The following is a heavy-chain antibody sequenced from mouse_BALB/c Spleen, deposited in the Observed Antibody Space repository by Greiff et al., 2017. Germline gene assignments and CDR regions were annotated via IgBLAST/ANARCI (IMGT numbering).Heavy chain of an antibody. J-gene: IGHJ3*01. Sequence: EVKLMESGGGLVQPGGSRKLSCAASGFTFSSFGMHWVRQAPDKGLEWVAYISSGSSTIYYADTVKGRFTISRDNPKNTLFLQMTSLRSEDTAMYYCARCPPHYYGSPAWFAYWGQGTLVTVSA. V-gene: IGHV5-17*02. D-gene: IGHD1-1*01. CDR1: GFTFSSFG. CDR2: ISSGSSTI. CDR3: ARCPPHYYGSPAWFAY.